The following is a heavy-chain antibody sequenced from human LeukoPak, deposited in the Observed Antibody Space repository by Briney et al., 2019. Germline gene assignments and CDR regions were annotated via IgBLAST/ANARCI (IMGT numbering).Heavy chain of an antibody. D-gene: IGHD3-3*01. CDR1: GFTFSDYG. V-gene: IGHV3-30*02. CDR2: TRSDGSNT. CDR3: AKGNDFWGGYYYYYYMDV. J-gene: IGHJ6*03. Sequence: GGSLRLSCVASGFTFSDYGMHWVRQAPGKGLEWVSFTRSDGSNTYCADSVGGRFTISRDNSKNTLYLQMNSLRPEDTAVFYCAKGNDFWGGYYYYYYMDVWGKGTTVIVSS.